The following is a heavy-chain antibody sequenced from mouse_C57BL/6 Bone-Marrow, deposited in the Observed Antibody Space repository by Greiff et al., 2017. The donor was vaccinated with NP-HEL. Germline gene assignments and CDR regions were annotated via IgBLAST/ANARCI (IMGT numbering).Heavy chain of an antibody. CDR2: IDPNSGGT. CDR1: GYTFTSYW. Sequence: QVQLQQPGAELVKPGASVKLSCKASGYTFTSYWMHWVKQRPGRGLEWIGRIDPNSGGTKYNEKFKSKATLTVDKPSSTAYMQLSSLTSEESAVYYWARTTVVATTRGFADWGQGTLVTVSA. CDR3: ARTTVVATTRGFAD. D-gene: IGHD1-1*01. J-gene: IGHJ3*01. V-gene: IGHV1-72*01.